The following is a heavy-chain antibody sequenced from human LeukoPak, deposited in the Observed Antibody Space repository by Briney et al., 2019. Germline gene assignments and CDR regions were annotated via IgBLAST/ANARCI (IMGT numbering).Heavy chain of an antibody. D-gene: IGHD4/OR15-4a*01. CDR1: VGTFSSYA. CDR2: IIPIFGTA. CDR3: AGATDYYYYMDV. V-gene: IGHV1-69*05. J-gene: IGHJ6*03. Sequence: SVKVSCEASVGTFSSYAISWVRHAPGQGLEWMGGIIPIFGTANYAQKFQGRVTITTDESTSTAYMELSSLGSEDTAVYYCAGATDYYYYMDVWGKGTTVTVSS.